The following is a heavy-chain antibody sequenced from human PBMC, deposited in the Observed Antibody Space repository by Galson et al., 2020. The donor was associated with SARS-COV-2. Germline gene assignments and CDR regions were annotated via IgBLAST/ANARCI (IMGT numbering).Heavy chain of an antibody. CDR2: IIPIFGTA. J-gene: IGHJ5*02. D-gene: IGHD3-22*01. Sequence: ASVKVSCKASGGTFSSYAISWVRQAPGQGLEWMGRIIPIFGTANYAQKFQGRVTITADKSTSTAYMELSSLRSEDTAVYYCARGTFYDSRGWFDPWGQGTLVTVSS. CDR3: ARGTFYDSRGWFDP. CDR1: GGTFSSYA. V-gene: IGHV1-69*06.